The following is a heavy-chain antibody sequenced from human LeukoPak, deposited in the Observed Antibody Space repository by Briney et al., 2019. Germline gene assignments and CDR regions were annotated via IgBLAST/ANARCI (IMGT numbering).Heavy chain of an antibody. Sequence: GASVKVSCKASGYTFTGYYMHWVRQAPGQGLEWMGWINPNSGGTNYAQKFQGRVTMTRDTSIGTAYMELSRLRSDDTAVYYCARGRITMVRGVIRGYNWFDPWGQGTLVTVSS. D-gene: IGHD3-10*01. CDR1: GYTFTGYY. J-gene: IGHJ5*02. CDR3: ARGRITMVRGVIRGYNWFDP. V-gene: IGHV1-2*02. CDR2: INPNSGGT.